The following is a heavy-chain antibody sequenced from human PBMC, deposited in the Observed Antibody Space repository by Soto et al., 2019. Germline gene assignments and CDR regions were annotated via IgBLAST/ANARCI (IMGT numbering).Heavy chain of an antibody. CDR3: ATRSGSYYRWNYFDY. D-gene: IGHD3-10*01. V-gene: IGHV3-23*01. Sequence: GGSLRLSCAASGFTFSSYAMSWVRQAPGKGLEWVSAISGSGGSTYYADSVKGRFTISRDNSKNTLYLQMNSLRAEGTAVYYCATRSGSYYRWNYFDYWGQGTLVTVSS. CDR2: ISGSGGST. J-gene: IGHJ4*02. CDR1: GFTFSSYA.